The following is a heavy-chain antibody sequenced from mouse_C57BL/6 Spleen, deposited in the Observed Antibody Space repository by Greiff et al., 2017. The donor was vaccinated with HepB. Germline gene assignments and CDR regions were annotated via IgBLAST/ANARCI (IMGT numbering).Heavy chain of an antibody. CDR2: IDPETGGT. Sequence: VQLQQSGAELVRPGASVTLSCKASGYTFTDYEMHWVKQTPVHGLEWIGAIDPETGGTAYNQKFKGKAILTADKSSSTAYMELRSLTSEDSAVYYCTREGIQLRLRFAYWGQGTLVTVSA. J-gene: IGHJ3*01. V-gene: IGHV1-15*01. D-gene: IGHD3-2*02. CDR3: TREGIQLRLRFAY. CDR1: GYTFTDYE.